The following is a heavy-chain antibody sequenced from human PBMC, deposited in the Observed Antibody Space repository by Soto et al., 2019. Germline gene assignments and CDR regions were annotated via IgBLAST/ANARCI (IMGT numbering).Heavy chain of an antibody. CDR3: ARAEKGYCSGGSCYSDLDY. CDR1: GGTFSSYA. D-gene: IGHD2-15*01. CDR2: IIPIFGTA. V-gene: IGHV1-69*13. Sequence: SVKVSCKASGGTFSSYAISWVRQAPGRGLEWMGGIIPIFGTANYAQKFQGRVTITADESTSTAYMELSSLRSEDTAVYYCARAEKGYCSGGSCYSDLDYWGQGTLVTVSS. J-gene: IGHJ4*02.